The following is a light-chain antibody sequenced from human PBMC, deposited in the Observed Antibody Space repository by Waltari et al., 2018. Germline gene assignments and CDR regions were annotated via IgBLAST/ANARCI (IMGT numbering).Light chain of an antibody. Sequence: EIVMTQSPATLSVSLGERATLSCRASQSISSNLAWYQQKPGQAPRLLIFGASTRATGIPTRFSGSGSGTEFTLTISRLQVEDFAIYYCQQSYSRPYTFGQGTRLEIK. J-gene: IGKJ2*01. V-gene: IGKV3-15*01. CDR1: QSISSN. CDR2: GAS. CDR3: QQSYSRPYT.